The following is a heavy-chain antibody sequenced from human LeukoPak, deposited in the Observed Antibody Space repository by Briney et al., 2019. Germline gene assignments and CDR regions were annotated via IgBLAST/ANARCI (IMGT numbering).Heavy chain of an antibody. CDR1: GVILNEKY. J-gene: IGHJ4*02. V-gene: IGHV3-53*01. Sequence: GGSLTHSCALSGVILNEKYMRWPRQATGKGVQEVSDMFHDGRTQQPVPQKARFTISRDLHKHTLLLAMHSQRPGDTAVHSCARTYPVYGDYDFWGQRTLVTVSS. D-gene: IGHD4-17*01. CDR3: ARTYPVYGDYDF. CDR2: MFHDGRT.